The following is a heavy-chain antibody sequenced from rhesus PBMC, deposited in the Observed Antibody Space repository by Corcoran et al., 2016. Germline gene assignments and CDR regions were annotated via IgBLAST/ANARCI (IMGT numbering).Heavy chain of an antibody. CDR1: GFPFSSYW. Sequence: EVQLVESGGGLVKPGGFVRLSFGASGFPFSSYWRTWVRQAPCMGLWWVSALNSGGGSTYYAYSVKGRFTISRDNSKNTLSLQMNSLRAEDTAVYYCAKRDYWDQGVLVTVSS. J-gene: IGHJ4*01. V-gene: IGHV3S42*01. CDR2: LNSGGGST. CDR3: AKRDY.